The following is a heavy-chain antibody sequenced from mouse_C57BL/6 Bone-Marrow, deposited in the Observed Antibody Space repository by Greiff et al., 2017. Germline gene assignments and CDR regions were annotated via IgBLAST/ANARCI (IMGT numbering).Heavy chain of an antibody. J-gene: IGHJ4*01. V-gene: IGHV2-5*01. Sequence: VQLQQSGPGLVQPSQCLSITCTVSGFSLTSYGVHWVRQSPGKGLEWLGVIWRGGSTDYNAAFMSRLSITKDNSTSQVFFKMNRLQADDTAIYYCAKEDGYYVGFYYDMYYWGQGTSVTVSS. CDR3: AKEDGYYVGFYYDMYY. CDR1: GFSLTSYG. CDR2: IWRGGST. D-gene: IGHD2-3*01.